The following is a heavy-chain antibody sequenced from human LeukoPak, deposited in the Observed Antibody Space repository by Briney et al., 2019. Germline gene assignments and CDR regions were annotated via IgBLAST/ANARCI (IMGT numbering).Heavy chain of an antibody. D-gene: IGHD3-10*01. CDR1: GGSFSAFF. J-gene: IGHJ5*02. CDR3: ARGGYYGSGNDFRFDP. V-gene: IGHV4-34*01. CDR2: VGHSGSA. Sequence: SETLSLTCAVSGGSFSAFFWRWIRQPPGKGLEWIGDVGHSGSADYNPSLKSRVTVSADPSKTQFSLKLKSVTAADMAVYYCARGGYYGSGNDFRFDPWGQGTLVTVSS.